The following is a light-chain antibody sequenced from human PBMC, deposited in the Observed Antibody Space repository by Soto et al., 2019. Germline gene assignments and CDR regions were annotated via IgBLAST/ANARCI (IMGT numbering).Light chain of an antibody. CDR2: LSS. CDR1: RSLLHSNGYNY. Sequence: DIVMTQSPLSLPVTPGEPASISCRSSRSLLHSNGYNYLDWYLQKPGQSPQLLLYLSSNRASGVPDRFSGSGSGTDVTLKISRVEAEDVGVYYCMQALQTPLTFGGGTKVEIK. J-gene: IGKJ4*01. CDR3: MQALQTPLT. V-gene: IGKV2-28*01.